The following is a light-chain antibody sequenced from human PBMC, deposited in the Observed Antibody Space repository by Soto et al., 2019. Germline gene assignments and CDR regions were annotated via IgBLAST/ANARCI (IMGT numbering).Light chain of an antibody. CDR1: SGDVAGYNY. CDR3: TSYTSSSSLYV. CDR2: EVS. J-gene: IGLJ1*01. V-gene: IGLV2-14*01. Sequence: SALTQPAPVFGSPGQPVTNSCTGTSGDVAGYNYVSWYQQHPGKAPKLLIYEVSNRPSGVSNRFSGSKSGNTASLTISGLQAEDEADYYCTSYTSSSSLYVFGTGTKVTVL.